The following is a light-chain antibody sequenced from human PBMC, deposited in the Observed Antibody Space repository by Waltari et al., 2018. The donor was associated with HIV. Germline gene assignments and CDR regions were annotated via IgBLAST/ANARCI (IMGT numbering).Light chain of an antibody. Sequence: ALTHETSVSGTVGQNVTLSCSANINNIGSYAVVWYQQLSHGAPTTVMFGTSLPSGIPDRFSASKSGNTASLTISGLQPEDEADYFCSTWDYSLTSWVFGGGTKLTVL. V-gene: IGLV1-44*01. CDR2: GTS. J-gene: IGLJ3*02. CDR3: STWDYSLTSWV. CDR1: INNIGSYA.